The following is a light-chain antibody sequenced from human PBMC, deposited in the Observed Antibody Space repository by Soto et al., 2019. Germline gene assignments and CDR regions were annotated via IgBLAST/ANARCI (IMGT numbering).Light chain of an antibody. CDR3: QQYDRSPTWT. J-gene: IGKJ1*01. CDR2: GAS. Sequence: EIVLTQSPGTLSLSHGERATLSCRASQSVSSSYLAWYQQKPGQAPRLLIYGASSRATGTPDRFSGSGSGTDFTLTISRLEAEDFAVYYCQQYDRSPTWTFGQGTKVDIK. CDR1: QSVSSSY. V-gene: IGKV3-20*01.